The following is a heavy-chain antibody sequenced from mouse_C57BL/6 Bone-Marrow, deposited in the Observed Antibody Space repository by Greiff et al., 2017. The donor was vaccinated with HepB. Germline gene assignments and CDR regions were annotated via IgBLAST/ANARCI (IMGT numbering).Heavy chain of an antibody. CDR2: INPSNGGT. CDR3: ARRYYGSSYWYFDV. V-gene: IGHV1-53*01. J-gene: IGHJ1*03. Sequence: QLPGTELVKPGASVKLSCKASGYTFTSYWMHWVKQRPGQGLEWIGNINPSNGGTNYNEKFKSKATLTVDKSSSTAYMQLSSLTSEDSAVYYCARRYYGSSYWYFDVWGTGTTVTVSS. CDR1: GYTFTSYW. D-gene: IGHD1-1*01.